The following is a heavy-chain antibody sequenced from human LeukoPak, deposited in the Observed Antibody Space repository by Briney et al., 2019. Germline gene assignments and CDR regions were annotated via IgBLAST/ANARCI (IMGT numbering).Heavy chain of an antibody. CDR1: GFTFTSSA. CDR2: IVVGGGNT. D-gene: IGHD3-22*01. V-gene: IGHV1-58*02. J-gene: IGHJ4*02. Sequence: SVKVSCKASGFTFTSSAMQWVRRARGHRLEWIGWIVVGGGNTNYAQKFQERVTITRDMSTSTAYMELSSLRSEDTAVYYCAAEDYYDSSGYYYWGQGTLVTVSS. CDR3: AAEDYYDSSGYYY.